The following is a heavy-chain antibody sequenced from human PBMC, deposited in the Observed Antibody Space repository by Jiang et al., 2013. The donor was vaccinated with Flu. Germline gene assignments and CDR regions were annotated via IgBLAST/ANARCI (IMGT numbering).Heavy chain of an antibody. CDR1: GGSISSFY. V-gene: IGHV4-59*01. CDR2: FYYSGST. D-gene: IGHD3-3*01. J-gene: IGHJ4*02. Sequence: GLLKPSETLSLTCTVSGGSISSFYWNWIRQPPGKGLEWIGNFYYSGSTNYNPSLKSRVTISADTSKKQFSLKVRSVSAADTAVYYCARGTYARGTYVDQYYDFWSGSLDFWGLGILVTVSS. CDR3: ARGTYARGTYVDQYYDFWSGSLDF.